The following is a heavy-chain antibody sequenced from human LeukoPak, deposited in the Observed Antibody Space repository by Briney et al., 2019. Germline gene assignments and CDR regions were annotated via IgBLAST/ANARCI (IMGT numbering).Heavy chain of an antibody. Sequence: GGSLRLSCAASGFTFSSYSMNWVRQAPGKGLEWVSFISSSSTYIYYADSVKGRFTISRDNAKNSLYLQMNSLRAEDTAVYYCARGRSGYRLDFDYWGQGTLVTVSS. CDR2: ISSSSTYI. CDR3: ARGRSGYRLDFDY. J-gene: IGHJ4*02. D-gene: IGHD3-3*01. CDR1: GFTFSSYS. V-gene: IGHV3-21*01.